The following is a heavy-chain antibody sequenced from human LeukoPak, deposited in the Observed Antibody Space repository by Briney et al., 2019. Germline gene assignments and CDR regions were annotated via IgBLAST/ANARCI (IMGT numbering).Heavy chain of an antibody. D-gene: IGHD3-10*01. CDR3: ARDVYYYGSGSYFLDY. V-gene: IGHV4-4*07. Sequence: SETLSLTCNVSGGSISSDMYYWNWIRQPAGKGLEWIGRIYTSGSTNYNPSLKSRVTMSVDTSKNQFSLKLSSVTAADTAVYYCARDVYYYGSGSYFLDYWGQGTLVTVSS. J-gene: IGHJ4*02. CDR2: IYTSGST. CDR1: GGSISSDMYY.